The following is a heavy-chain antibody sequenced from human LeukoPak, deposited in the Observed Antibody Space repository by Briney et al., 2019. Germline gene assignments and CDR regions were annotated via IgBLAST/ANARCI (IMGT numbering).Heavy chain of an antibody. CDR3: ARVGYYDSSGHDAFDI. J-gene: IGHJ3*02. CDR2: ISSSSSYI. Sequence: GGSLRLSCAASGFTFSSYSMNWVRQAPGKGLEWVSSISSSSSYIYHADSVKGRFTISRDNAKNSLYLQMNSLRAEDTAVYYCARVGYYDSSGHDAFDIWGQGTMVTVSS. CDR1: GFTFSSYS. V-gene: IGHV3-21*01. D-gene: IGHD3-22*01.